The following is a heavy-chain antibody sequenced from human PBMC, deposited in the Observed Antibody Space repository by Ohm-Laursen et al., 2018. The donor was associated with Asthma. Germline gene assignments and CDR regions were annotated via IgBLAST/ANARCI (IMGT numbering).Heavy chain of an antibody. Sequence: TLSLTCTVSGGSISSGSYYWSWIRQHPGKGLEWIGYIYYSGSTYYNPSLKSRVTISIDTSKNQFSLNLSSVTAADTAVYYCARDWGATTINDAFDVWGQGTTVIVSS. CDR3: ARDWGATTINDAFDV. CDR1: GGSISSGSYY. CDR2: IYYSGST. D-gene: IGHD1-26*01. J-gene: IGHJ3*01. V-gene: IGHV4-31*03.